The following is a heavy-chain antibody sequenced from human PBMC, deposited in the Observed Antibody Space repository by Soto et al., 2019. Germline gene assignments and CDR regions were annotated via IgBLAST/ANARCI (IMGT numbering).Heavy chain of an antibody. Sequence: SETLSLTCTVSGGSISSYYWSWIRQPPGKGLEWIGYIYYSGSTNYNPSLKSRVTISVDTSKNQFSLKLSSVTAADTAVYYCARDPYGDYYFDYWGQGTLVTVSS. J-gene: IGHJ4*02. CDR3: ARDPYGDYYFDY. CDR1: GGSISSYY. V-gene: IGHV4-59*01. CDR2: IYYSGST. D-gene: IGHD4-17*01.